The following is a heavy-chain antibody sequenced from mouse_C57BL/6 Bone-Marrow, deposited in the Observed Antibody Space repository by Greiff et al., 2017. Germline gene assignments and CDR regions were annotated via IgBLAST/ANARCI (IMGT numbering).Heavy chain of an antibody. J-gene: IGHJ1*03. V-gene: IGHV1-64*01. CDR1: GYTFTSYW. CDR3: ARVHYYGSSYWYFDF. CDR2: IHPNSGST. D-gene: IGHD1-1*01. Sequence: QVQLQQPGAELVKPGASVKLSCKASGYTFTSYWMHWVKQRPGQGLEWIGMIHPNSGSTNYNEKFKSKATLTVDKSSSTAYMQLSSLTSEDSAVYYCARVHYYGSSYWYFDFWGTGTTVTVSS.